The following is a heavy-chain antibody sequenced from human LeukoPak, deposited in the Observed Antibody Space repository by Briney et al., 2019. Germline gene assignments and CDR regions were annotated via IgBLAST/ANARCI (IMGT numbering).Heavy chain of an antibody. D-gene: IGHD6-13*01. CDR3: AKDGWVAFGSSWYPNWFDP. V-gene: IGHV3-66*01. Sequence: GGSLRLSCAASGFTVSRNYMSWVRQAPGKGLEWVSVIYKDGSTYYADSVKGRVTISRDNSKNTLYLQMNSLRAEDTAVYYCAKDGWVAFGSSWYPNWFDPWGQGTLVTVSS. CDR2: IYKDGST. CDR1: GFTVSRNY. J-gene: IGHJ5*02.